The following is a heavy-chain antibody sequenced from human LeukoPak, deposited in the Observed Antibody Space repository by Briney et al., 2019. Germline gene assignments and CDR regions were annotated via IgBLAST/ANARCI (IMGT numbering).Heavy chain of an antibody. CDR1: GFTISSYC. CDR3: VREYSSSSGRAFDI. J-gene: IGHJ3*02. CDR2: ISTDGSST. Sequence: GGSLRLSCAASGFTISSYCMHWVRRAPGKGLVWVSRISTDGSSTNSADSVKGRLTISRDNAKNTLYLQMNSLRAEDTAVYYCVREYSSSSGRAFDIWGQGTMVTVSP. V-gene: IGHV3-74*01. D-gene: IGHD6-6*01.